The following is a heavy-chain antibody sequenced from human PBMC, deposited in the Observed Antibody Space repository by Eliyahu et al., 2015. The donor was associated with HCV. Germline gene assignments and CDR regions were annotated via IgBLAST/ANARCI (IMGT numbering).Heavy chain of an antibody. CDR2: IRQDGSVK. V-gene: IGHV3-7*04. D-gene: IGHD2-15*01. CDR3: ARVARGYVAY. CDR1: GFTFDYYW. J-gene: IGHJ4*02. Sequence: QLVESGGGLVQPGESLRLSCTATGFTFDYYWMSWVRRAPGKGLELVANIRQDGSVKYYVDSVKSRFSISRDNTNNSMSLHMNSLRVEDTAVYYCARVARGYVAYWGQGTLVTVSS.